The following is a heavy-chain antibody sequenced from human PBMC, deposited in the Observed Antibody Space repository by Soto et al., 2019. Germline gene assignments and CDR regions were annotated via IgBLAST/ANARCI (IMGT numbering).Heavy chain of an antibody. Sequence: SETLSLTCTVSGGSISSNYWTWIRQPPGKGLEWIGYVYNGGSTNYNPSLKSRVTISRDNSKDTLFLQMNSLRADDTAVYYCGKERRGSGWFVSNYWGLGVLVTVSS. CDR2: VYNGGST. J-gene: IGHJ4*02. D-gene: IGHD6-19*01. CDR1: GGSISSNY. V-gene: IGHV4-4*08. CDR3: GKERRGSGWFVSNY.